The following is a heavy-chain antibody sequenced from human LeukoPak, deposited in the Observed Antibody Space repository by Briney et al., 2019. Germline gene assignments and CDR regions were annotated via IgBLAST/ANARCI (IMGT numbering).Heavy chain of an antibody. J-gene: IGHJ4*02. CDR3: ARSLGIFGVVPTRPFDY. CDR2: ISGSGGST. CDR1: GFTFSSYA. D-gene: IGHD3-3*01. Sequence: GGSPRLSCAASGFTFSSYAMSWVRQAPGKGLEWVSAISGSGGSTYYADSVKGRFTISRDNSKNTLYLQMNSLRAEDTAVYYCARSLGIFGVVPTRPFDYWGQGTLVTVSS. V-gene: IGHV3-23*01.